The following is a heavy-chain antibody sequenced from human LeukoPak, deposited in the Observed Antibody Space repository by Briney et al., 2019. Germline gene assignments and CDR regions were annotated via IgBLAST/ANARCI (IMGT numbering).Heavy chain of an antibody. CDR1: GGSFSGYY. D-gene: IGHD3-22*01. V-gene: IGHV4-34*01. CDR3: ARVGYDSSADAFDI. Sequence: SETLSLTCAVYGGSFSGYYWSWIRQPPGKGLEWIGEINHSGSTNYNPSLKSRVTISVDTSKNQFSLKLSSVTAADTAVYYCARVGYDSSADAFDIWGQGTMVTVSS. CDR2: INHSGST. J-gene: IGHJ3*02.